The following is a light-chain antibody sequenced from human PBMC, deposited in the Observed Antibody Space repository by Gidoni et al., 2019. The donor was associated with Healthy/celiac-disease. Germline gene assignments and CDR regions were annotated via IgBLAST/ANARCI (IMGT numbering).Light chain of an antibody. CDR2: GAS. CDR1: QSVSSSY. J-gene: IGKJ2*01. V-gene: IGKV3-20*01. CDR3: QQYGSSRVT. Sequence: EIGLTQSPGTLSLSPGERATLSCRASQSVSSSYLAWYQQKPGQAPMLLIYGASSRATGIPDRFSGSGSGTDFTLTISRLEPEDFAVYYCQQYGSSRVTFGQGTKLEIK.